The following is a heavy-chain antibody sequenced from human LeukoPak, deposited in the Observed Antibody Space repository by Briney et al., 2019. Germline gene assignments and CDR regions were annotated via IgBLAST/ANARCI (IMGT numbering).Heavy chain of an antibody. V-gene: IGHV3-7*01. CDR3: AREYYTSGSH. CDR2: INQAGSDK. D-gene: IGHD3-10*01. CDR1: GFTFSSSW. Sequence: GGSLRLSCAASGFTFSSSWMAWVRQTPGKGLEWVANINQAGSDKNYVDSVKGRFTISRDNGKNSLYLQMNSLRAEDTALYYCAREYYTSGSHWGQGTLVIVSS. J-gene: IGHJ4*02.